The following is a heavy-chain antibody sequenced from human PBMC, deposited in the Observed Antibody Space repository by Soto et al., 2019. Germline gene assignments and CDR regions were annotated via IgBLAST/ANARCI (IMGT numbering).Heavy chain of an antibody. D-gene: IGHD5-12*01. V-gene: IGHV3-23*01. CDR3: AKAWGGYNPLFSVEYFQH. J-gene: IGHJ1*01. CDR2: ISGSGGST. Sequence: LRLSCAASGFTFSSYAMSWVRQAPGKGLEWVSAISGSGGSTYYADSVKGRFTISRDNSKNTLYLQVNSLRAEDTAVYYCAKAWGGYNPLFSVEYFQHWGQGTLVTVSS. CDR1: GFTFSSYA.